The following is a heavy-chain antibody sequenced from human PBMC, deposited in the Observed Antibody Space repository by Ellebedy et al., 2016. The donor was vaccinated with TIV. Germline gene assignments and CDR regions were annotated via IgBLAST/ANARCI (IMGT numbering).Heavy chain of an antibody. CDR2: INTDGSTT. D-gene: IGHD4-23*01. CDR1: GFTFSNYW. Sequence: GGSLRLXCAASGFTFSNYWIHWVRQAPGKGLVWVSRINTDGSTTNYADSVKGRFTISRDNAKNTLYLQMNSLRAEDTAVYYCARSAFYGGKGYYFDYWGQGTLVTVSS. CDR3: ARSAFYGGKGYYFDY. V-gene: IGHV3-74*01. J-gene: IGHJ4*02.